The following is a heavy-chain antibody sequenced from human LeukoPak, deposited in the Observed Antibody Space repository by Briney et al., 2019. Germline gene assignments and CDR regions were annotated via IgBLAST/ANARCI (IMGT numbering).Heavy chain of an antibody. CDR2: IYYRGNT. V-gene: IGHV4-39*07. J-gene: IGHJ4*02. CDR1: GGSSSSSTYY. D-gene: IGHD3-22*01. CDR3: ARDSSGYYFFDY. Sequence: KPSETLSLTCTVSGGSSSSSTYYWGWIRQPPGKGLEWIGTIYYRGNTYYNPSLKSRITISVDTSKNQFSLKLSSVTAADTAVYYCARDSSGYYFFDYWGQGTLVTVSS.